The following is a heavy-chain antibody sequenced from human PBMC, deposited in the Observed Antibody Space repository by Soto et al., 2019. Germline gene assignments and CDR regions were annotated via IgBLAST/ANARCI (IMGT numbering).Heavy chain of an antibody. V-gene: IGHV4-61*08. CDR2: IYYSGST. CDR1: GGSIISGGYY. J-gene: IGHJ5*02. D-gene: IGHD3-3*01. Sequence: PSETLSLTCTVSGGSIISGGYYWSWIRKHPGKGLEWIGYIYYSGSTNYNPSLKSRVTISVDTSKNQFSLKLSSVTAADTAVYYCARARYYDFWSGYFSHPKASEVYNWFDPWGQGTLVTVSS. CDR3: ARARYYDFWSGYFSHPKASEVYNWFDP.